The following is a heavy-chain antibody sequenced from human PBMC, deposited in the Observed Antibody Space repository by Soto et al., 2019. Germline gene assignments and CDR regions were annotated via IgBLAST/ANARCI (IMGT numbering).Heavy chain of an antibody. J-gene: IGHJ4*02. V-gene: IGHV3-7*01. D-gene: IGHD3-22*01. CDR2: IKGDGILK. CDR3: ARYESSGPAVW. Sequence: EVQLVESGGGLVQPGRSLRLSCAASGFTFSNYWMTWVRQAPGKGLEWVANIKGDGILKYYMDSVKGRFIISRDNAKNSLHLQMNSLRDEDTAVYYCARYESSGPAVWWGQGTLVTVSS. CDR1: GFTFSNYW.